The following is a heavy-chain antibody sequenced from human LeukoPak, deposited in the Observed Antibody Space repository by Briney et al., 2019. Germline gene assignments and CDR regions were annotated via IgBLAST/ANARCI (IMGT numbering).Heavy chain of an antibody. CDR3: ARDARITMVRGVIGDDY. J-gene: IGHJ4*02. D-gene: IGHD3-10*01. Sequence: ASVKVSCKASGYTFTGYYMHWVRQAPGQGPEWMGWISPNSGGTNYAQKFQGRVTMTRDTSISTAYMELSRLRSDDTAVYYCARDARITMVRGVIGDDYWGQGTLVTVSS. CDR1: GYTFTGYY. CDR2: ISPNSGGT. V-gene: IGHV1-2*02.